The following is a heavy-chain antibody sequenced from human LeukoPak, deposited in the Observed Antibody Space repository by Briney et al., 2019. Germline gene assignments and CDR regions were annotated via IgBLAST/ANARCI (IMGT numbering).Heavy chain of an antibody. CDR1: GFTFSNYG. J-gene: IGHJ4*02. D-gene: IGHD1-26*01. Sequence: PGRSPRLSCAASGFTFSNYGMHWVRQAPGKGLEWVAIISYDGSNKEYADSVKGRFTISRDNSKNTLYLQMNSLRAEDTAVYYCASVVGATGEVLSDYWGQGTLVTVSS. V-gene: IGHV3-30*03. CDR3: ASVVGATGEVLSDY. CDR2: ISYDGSNK.